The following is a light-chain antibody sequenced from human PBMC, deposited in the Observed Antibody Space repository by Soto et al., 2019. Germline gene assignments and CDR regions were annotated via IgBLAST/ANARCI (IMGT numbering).Light chain of an antibody. CDR3: CSYAGTYSYV. CDR1: SSDVGGYNY. V-gene: IGLV2-11*01. J-gene: IGLJ1*01. Sequence: ALTQRRSVSGSPGQSCTISCTGTSSDVGGYNYVSWYQQHPDKAPKLMISDVSKRPSGVPDRFSGSKSGNTASLTISGLQAEDEADYYCCSYAGTYSYVFGTGTKVTVL. CDR2: DVS.